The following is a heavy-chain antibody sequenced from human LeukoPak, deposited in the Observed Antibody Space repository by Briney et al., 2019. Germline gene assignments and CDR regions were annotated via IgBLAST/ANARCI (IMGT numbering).Heavy chain of an antibody. CDR2: INPYSGDT. CDR3: ARGSEYGDIDY. CDR1: GYIFIGYS. V-gene: IGHV1-2*02. D-gene: IGHD4-17*01. J-gene: IGHJ4*02. Sequence: ASVKVSCKASGYIFIGYSIHWVRQAPGQGLEWMGWINPYSGDTNYAQKFQGRVTMTSDTSISTAHMELSSLMSDDTAVYYCARGSEYGDIDYWGQGTLVTVSS.